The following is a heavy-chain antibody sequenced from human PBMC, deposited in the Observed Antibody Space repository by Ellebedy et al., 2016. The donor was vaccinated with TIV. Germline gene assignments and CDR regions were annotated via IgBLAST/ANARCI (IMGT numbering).Heavy chain of an antibody. Sequence: ASVKVSXKASGYTFTSYGISWVRQAPGQGLEWMGWISAYNGNTNYAQKLQGRVTMTTDTSTSTAYMELRSLRSDDTAVYYCARAGYGEVYYYYYGMDVWGQGTTVTVSS. D-gene: IGHD3-10*01. V-gene: IGHV1-18*01. CDR3: ARAGYGEVYYYYYGMDV. CDR1: GYTFTSYG. J-gene: IGHJ6*02. CDR2: ISAYNGNT.